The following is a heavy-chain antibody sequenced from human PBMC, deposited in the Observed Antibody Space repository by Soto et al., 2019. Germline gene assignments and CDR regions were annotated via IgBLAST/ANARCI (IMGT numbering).Heavy chain of an antibody. CDR3: ARGVGLGYSSSWYGKTYYYYYGMDV. D-gene: IGHD6-13*01. CDR1: GYTFTSYG. Sequence: GASVKVSCKAAGYTFTSYGISWVRQAPGQGLEWMGWISAYNGNTNYAQKLQGRVTMTTDTSTSTAYMELRSLRSDDTAVYYCARGVGLGYSSSWYGKTYYYYYGMDVWGQGTTVTVSS. V-gene: IGHV1-18*04. J-gene: IGHJ6*02. CDR2: ISAYNGNT.